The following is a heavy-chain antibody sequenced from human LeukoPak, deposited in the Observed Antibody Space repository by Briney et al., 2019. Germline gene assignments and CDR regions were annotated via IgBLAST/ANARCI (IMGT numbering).Heavy chain of an antibody. CDR3: ADYYYDSNGYYGYFQH. V-gene: IGHV3-48*01. J-gene: IGHJ1*01. CDR1: GFTFSSYS. Sequence: GGSLRLSCAASGFTFSSYSMNWVRQAPGKGLEWVSYISSSSSTIYYADSVKGRFTISRDNAKNSLYLQMNSLRAEDTAVYYCADYYYDSNGYYGYFQHWGQGTLVTVSS. CDR2: ISSSSSTI. D-gene: IGHD3-22*01.